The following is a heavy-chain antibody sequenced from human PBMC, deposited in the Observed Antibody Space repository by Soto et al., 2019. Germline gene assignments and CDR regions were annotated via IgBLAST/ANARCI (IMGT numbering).Heavy chain of an antibody. V-gene: IGHV1-8*02. Sequence: ASVKVSCKASGGTFSSYAISWVRQAPGQGLEWMGWMDPNSGNTGYAQKFQGRVTMTRNTSISTAYMELSSLRSEDTAVYYCARLRLRMSSSSYYYYYYGMDVWGQGTTVTVSS. D-gene: IGHD6-19*01. CDR3: ARLRLRMSSSSYYYYYYGMDV. J-gene: IGHJ6*02. CDR1: GGTFSSYA. CDR2: MDPNSGNT.